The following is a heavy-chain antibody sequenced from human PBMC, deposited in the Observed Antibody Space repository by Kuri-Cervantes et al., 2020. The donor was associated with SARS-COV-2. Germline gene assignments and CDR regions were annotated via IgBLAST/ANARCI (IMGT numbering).Heavy chain of an antibody. V-gene: IGHV3-23*01. CDR3: AKEGPTGYYDSSGYYYDYYYGMDV. CDR1: GFTFSSYA. D-gene: IGHD3-22*01. J-gene: IGHJ6*02. CDR2: ISGSGGST. Sequence: GESLKISCAASGFTFSSYAMSWVRQAPGKGLEWVSAISGSGGSTYYADSVKGRFTISRDNSKNTLSLQMNSLRAEDTAVYYCAKEGPTGYYDSSGYYYDYYYGMDVWGQGTTVTVSS.